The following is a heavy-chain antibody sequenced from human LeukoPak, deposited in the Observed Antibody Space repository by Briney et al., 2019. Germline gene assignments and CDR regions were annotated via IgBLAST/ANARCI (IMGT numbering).Heavy chain of an antibody. CDR3: AKDAYGGATFFYYMDV. V-gene: IGHV3-9*01. Sequence: GRSLRLSCAGSGFTFDDYAMHWVRQTPGKGLEWVSGISWNSGNIAYADFVGGRFTISRDNAKNSLSLQMNSLSDEDTAVSYCAKDAYGGATFFYYMDVWGKGTTVTVSS. CDR2: ISWNSGNI. CDR1: GFTFDDYA. D-gene: IGHD2/OR15-2a*01. J-gene: IGHJ6*03.